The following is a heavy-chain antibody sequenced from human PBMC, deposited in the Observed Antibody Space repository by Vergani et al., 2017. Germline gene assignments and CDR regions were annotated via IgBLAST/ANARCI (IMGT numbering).Heavy chain of an antibody. D-gene: IGHD6-6*01. CDR1: GGTFSSYA. Sequence: QVQLVQSGAEVKKPGSSVKVSCKASGGTFSSYAISWVRQAPGQGLEWMGGIIPIFGTANYAQKFQGRVTITADESTSTAYMELSSLRSEDTAVYYCAGGTQSSSSTWGDYYYYYMDVWGKGTTVTVSS. V-gene: IGHV1-69*01. J-gene: IGHJ6*03. CDR3: AGGTQSSSSTWGDYYYYYMDV. CDR2: IIPIFGTA.